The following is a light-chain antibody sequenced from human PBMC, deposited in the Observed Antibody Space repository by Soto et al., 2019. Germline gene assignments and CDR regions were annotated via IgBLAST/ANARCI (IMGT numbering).Light chain of an antibody. CDR2: SAS. CDR3: QQSYDTLCT. Sequence: DIHLTQLPSSLSASVGDTVVISCRASQSISSYLNWYHQSPGKPPKLLINSASNLQSGVPARFSGRGSETEFSLAISGLQPDDFGIYYCQQSYDTLCTFG. J-gene: IGKJ1*01. V-gene: IGKV1-39*01. CDR1: QSISSY.